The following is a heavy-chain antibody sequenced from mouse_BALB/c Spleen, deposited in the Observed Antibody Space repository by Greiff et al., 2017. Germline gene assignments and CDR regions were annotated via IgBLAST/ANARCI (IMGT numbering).Heavy chain of an antibody. CDR3: ARGITTDYFDY. CDR1: GFSLTSYG. D-gene: IGHD1-1*01. CDR2: IWAGGST. J-gene: IGHJ2*01. V-gene: IGHV2-9*02. Sequence: VKLVESGPGLVAPSQSLSITCTVSGFSLTSYGVHWVRQPPGKGLEWLGVIWAGGSTNYNSALMSRLSISKDNSKSQVFLKMNSLQTYDTAMYYCARGITTDYFDYWGQGTTLTVSS.